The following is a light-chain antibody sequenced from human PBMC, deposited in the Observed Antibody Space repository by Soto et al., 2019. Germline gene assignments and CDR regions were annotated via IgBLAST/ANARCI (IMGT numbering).Light chain of an antibody. CDR1: SGHSNYA. CDR3: QTWGSGIVV. V-gene: IGLV4-69*01. Sequence: QSVLTQSPSASASLGASVKLTCTLSSGHSNYAIAWHQQQSEKGTRYLMKLNSDGSHRKGDGIPDRFSGSSSGAERYLTISSLQAEDEADYYCQTWGSGIVVFGGGTKVTVL. J-gene: IGLJ2*01. CDR2: LNSDGSH.